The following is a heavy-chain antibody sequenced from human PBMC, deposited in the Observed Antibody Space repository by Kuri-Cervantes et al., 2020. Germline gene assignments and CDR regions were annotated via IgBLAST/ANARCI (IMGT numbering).Heavy chain of an antibody. CDR1: GFTFSSYG. D-gene: IGHD4-17*01. CDR3: ARDRDYGDYEEYYYYGMDV. Sequence: GESLKISCAASGFTFSSYGMHWVRQAPGKGLEWVAVIWYDGSNKYYADSVKGRFTISRDNSKNTLYLQMNSLRAEDTAVYYCARDRDYGDYEEYYYYGMDVWGQGTTVTVSS. CDR2: IWYDGSNK. J-gene: IGHJ6*02. V-gene: IGHV3-33*08.